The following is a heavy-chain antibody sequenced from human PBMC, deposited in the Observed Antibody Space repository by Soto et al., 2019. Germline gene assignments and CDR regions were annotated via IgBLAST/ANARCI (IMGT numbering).Heavy chain of an antibody. CDR1: GGSISSSSYY. CDR3: LSGYYYDSSGYYPYDAFDI. CDR2: IYYSGST. J-gene: IGHJ3*02. Sequence: PSETLSLTCTVSGGSISSSSYYWGWIRQPPGKGLEWIGSIYYSGSTYYNPSLKSRVTISVDTSKNQFSLKLSSVTAADTAVYYCLSGYYYDSSGYYPYDAFDIWGQGTMVTVSS. V-gene: IGHV4-39*01. D-gene: IGHD3-22*01.